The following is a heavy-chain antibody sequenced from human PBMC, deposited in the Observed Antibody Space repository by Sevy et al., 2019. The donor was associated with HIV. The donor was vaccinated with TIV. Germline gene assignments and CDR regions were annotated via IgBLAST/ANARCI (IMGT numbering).Heavy chain of an antibody. J-gene: IGHJ6*02. CDR2: ISSSSSTV. D-gene: IGHD6-13*01. Sequence: GGSLRLSCAASGFTFSRYSMNWVRQAPGKGLEWVSYISSSSSTVYYPDSVKGRFTFSRDNAKNSLYLQMSSLRDEDTAVYYCAKAGDPGYASSPTYYYGMDVWGQGTTVTVSS. V-gene: IGHV3-48*02. CDR1: GFTFSRYS. CDR3: AKAGDPGYASSPTYYYGMDV.